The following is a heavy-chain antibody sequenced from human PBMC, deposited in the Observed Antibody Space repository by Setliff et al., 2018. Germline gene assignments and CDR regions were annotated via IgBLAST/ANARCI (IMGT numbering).Heavy chain of an antibody. Sequence: GVLGLSCAASGFTFSSYWMNWVRQAPGKGLEWVANIKQDGSLKNYVDSVKGRFTISRDNAKNTLYLQMNSLRAEDTAVYYCARAHSSTLSVHDYWGQGTLVTVSS. V-gene: IGHV3-7*01. D-gene: IGHD2-2*01. CDR2: IKQDGSLK. CDR3: ARAHSSTLSVHDY. J-gene: IGHJ4*02. CDR1: GFTFSSYW.